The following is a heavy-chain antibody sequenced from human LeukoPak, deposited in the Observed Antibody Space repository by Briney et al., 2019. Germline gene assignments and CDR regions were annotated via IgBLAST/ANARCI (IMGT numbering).Heavy chain of an antibody. CDR1: GFTFSSYA. J-gene: IGHJ4*02. V-gene: IGHV3-23*01. Sequence: GGSLRRSCAASGFTFSSYAMSWVRQAPGKGLEWVSAISGSGGSTYYADSVKGRFTISRDNSKNTLYLQMNSLRAEDTAVYYCATARSSGDFDYWGQGTLVTVSS. D-gene: IGHD2-15*01. CDR2: ISGSGGST. CDR3: ATARSSGDFDY.